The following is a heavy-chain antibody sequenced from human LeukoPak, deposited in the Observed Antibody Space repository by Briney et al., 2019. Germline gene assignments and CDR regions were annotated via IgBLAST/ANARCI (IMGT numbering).Heavy chain of an antibody. Sequence: GGSLRLSCAASGFTVSSNYMSWVRQAPGKGLEWVSVIYSGGSTYYADSVKGRFTISRDNSKNTLYLQMNSQRAEDTAVYYCARDLRGSFDYWGQGTLVTVSS. V-gene: IGHV3-66*01. CDR2: IYSGGST. CDR3: ARDLRGSFDY. D-gene: IGHD5-12*01. J-gene: IGHJ4*02. CDR1: GFTVSSNY.